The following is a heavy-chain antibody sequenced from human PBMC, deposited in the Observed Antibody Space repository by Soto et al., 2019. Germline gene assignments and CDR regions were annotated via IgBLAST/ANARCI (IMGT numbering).Heavy chain of an antibody. J-gene: IGHJ1*01. Sequence: GGSLRLSCAASGFTFSSYAMHWVRQAPGKGLEWVAVISYDGSNKYYADSVKGRFTISRDNSKNTLYLQMNSLRAEDTAVYYCAKQWLPTEYFQHWGQGTLVTVSS. CDR1: GFTFSSYA. CDR2: ISYDGSNK. D-gene: IGHD6-19*01. CDR3: AKQWLPTEYFQH. V-gene: IGHV3-30-3*02.